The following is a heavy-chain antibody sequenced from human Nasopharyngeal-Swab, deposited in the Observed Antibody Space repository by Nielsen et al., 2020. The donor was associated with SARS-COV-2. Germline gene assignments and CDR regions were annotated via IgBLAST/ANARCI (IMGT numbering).Heavy chain of an antibody. CDR3: ARVPREDPRAVAGLFDY. J-gene: IGHJ4*02. CDR1: GGSVSSGSYY. D-gene: IGHD6-19*01. V-gene: IGHV4-61*01. CDR2: IYYSGST. Sequence: SETLSLTCTVSGGSVSSGSYYWSWIRQPPGKGLEWIGYIYYSGSTNYNPSLKSRVTISVDTSRNQFSLKLSSVTAADTAVYYCARVPREDPRAVAGLFDYWGQGTLVTVSS.